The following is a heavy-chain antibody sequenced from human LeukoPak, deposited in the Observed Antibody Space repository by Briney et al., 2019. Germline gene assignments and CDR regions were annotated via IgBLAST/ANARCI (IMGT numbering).Heavy chain of an antibody. V-gene: IGHV3-64*01. CDR2: ISSNGGST. D-gene: IGHD2-21*01. J-gene: IGHJ6*02. CDR1: GFTFSSYA. Sequence: GGSLRLSCAASGFTFSSYAMPWVRQAPGKGLEYVSAISSNGGSTYYANSVKGRFTISRDNSENTLYLQMGSLRAEDMAVYYCARGVRHIVVVSYGMDVWGQGTTVTVSS. CDR3: ARGVRHIVVVSYGMDV.